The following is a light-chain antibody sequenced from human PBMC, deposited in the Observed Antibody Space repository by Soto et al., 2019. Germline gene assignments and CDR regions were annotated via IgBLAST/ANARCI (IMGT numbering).Light chain of an antibody. CDR1: QSVSSTS. V-gene: IGKV3-20*01. CDR3: QQYGSSPFT. Sequence: DIVLTQSPGTLSLSPGERATLSCRASQSVSSTSFAWYQQKPGRAPRLLTYGTSTRATGIPNRFSGSGSGTDFTLTISRLEPEDFAVYYYQQYGSSPFTFGPGTKVDIK. J-gene: IGKJ3*01. CDR2: GTS.